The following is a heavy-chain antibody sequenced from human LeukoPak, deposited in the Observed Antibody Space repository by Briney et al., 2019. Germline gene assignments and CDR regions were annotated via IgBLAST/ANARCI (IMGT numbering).Heavy chain of an antibody. V-gene: IGHV3-30-3*01. CDR3: ARDEGSGPDY. CDR1: GFTFSSYA. CDR2: ISYDGSNK. Sequence: GRSLRLSCAASGFTFSSYAMHWVRQAPGKGLEWVAVISYDGSNKYYADSVKGRFTISRDNSKNTLYLQMNSLRAEDTAVYYCARDEGSGPDYWGQGTLVTVSS. D-gene: IGHD2-15*01. J-gene: IGHJ4*02.